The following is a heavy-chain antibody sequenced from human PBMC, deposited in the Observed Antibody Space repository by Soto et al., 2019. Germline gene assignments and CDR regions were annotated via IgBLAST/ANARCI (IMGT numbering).Heavy chain of an antibody. CDR1: GGSISSGNYY. D-gene: IGHD3-9*01. V-gene: IGHV4-31*03. CDR2: IYYSGNT. Sequence: SETLSLTCTVSGGSISSGNYYWSWIRQHPGRGPDWFGYIYYSGNTYYIPSLKSRVTISVDTSKNQFSLNLSSVTAADTAVYYCARDTIYKKGLYCYGMDVWGQGTTVTVSS. CDR3: ARDTIYKKGLYCYGMDV. J-gene: IGHJ6*02.